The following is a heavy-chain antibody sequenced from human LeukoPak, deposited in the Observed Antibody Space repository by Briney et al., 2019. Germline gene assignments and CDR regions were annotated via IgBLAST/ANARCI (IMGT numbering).Heavy chain of an antibody. CDR1: GFTFSSYA. CDR2: ISYDGSNK. D-gene: IGHD3-9*01. Sequence: GGSLRLSCAAYGFTFSSYAMHWVRQAPGKGLEWVAVISYDGSNKYYADSVKGRFTISRDDSRNTLHLQMNSLRAEDTAVYSCAKASLRYFDWFSAYWGQGTLVTVSS. J-gene: IGHJ4*02. V-gene: IGHV3-30*18. CDR3: AKASLRYFDWFSAY.